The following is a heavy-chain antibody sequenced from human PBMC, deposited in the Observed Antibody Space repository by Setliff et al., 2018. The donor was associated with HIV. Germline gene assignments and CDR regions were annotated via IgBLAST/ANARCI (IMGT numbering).Heavy chain of an antibody. CDR3: ARPALGIGGGSRFDN. CDR2: IHYGGFF. Sequence: KTSETLSLTCTVSGGSFRSSRYYWGWIRQPPGKGLEWIGNIHYGGFFWYSPSLKSRVTISVDTSKNQFSLKLSSVTAADTAVYYCARPALGIGGGSRFDNWGQGTRGTVSS. V-gene: IGHV4-39*01. D-gene: IGHD3-10*01. CDR1: GGSFRSSRYY. J-gene: IGHJ4*02.